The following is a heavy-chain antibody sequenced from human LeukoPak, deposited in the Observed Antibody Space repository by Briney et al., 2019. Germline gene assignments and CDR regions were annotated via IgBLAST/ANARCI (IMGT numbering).Heavy chain of an antibody. CDR1: GFTFSDYE. V-gene: IGHV3-33*06. D-gene: IGHD6-13*01. Sequence: GGSLRLSCAASGFTFSDYEMDWVRQAPGKGLEWVAVIWYDGSNKYYADSVKGRFTISRDNSKNTLYLQMNSLRAEDTAVYYCAKILPMYSSSWQVSIDYWGQGTLVTVSS. CDR2: IWYDGSNK. CDR3: AKILPMYSSSWQVSIDY. J-gene: IGHJ4*02.